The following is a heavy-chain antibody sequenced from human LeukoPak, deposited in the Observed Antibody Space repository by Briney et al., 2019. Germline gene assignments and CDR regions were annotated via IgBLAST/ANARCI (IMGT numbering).Heavy chain of an antibody. V-gene: IGHV3-21*01. J-gene: IGHJ1*01. D-gene: IGHD6-13*01. CDR2: ISSSSSYI. CDR1: GFTFSSYG. CDR3: ARDWPTIAAAGTIPEYFQH. Sequence: GGSLRLSCAASGFTFSSYGMSWVRQAPGKGLEWVSSISSSSSYIYYADSVKGRFTISRDNAKNSLYLQVNSLRAEDTAVYYCARDWPTIAAAGTIPEYFQHWGQGTLVTVSS.